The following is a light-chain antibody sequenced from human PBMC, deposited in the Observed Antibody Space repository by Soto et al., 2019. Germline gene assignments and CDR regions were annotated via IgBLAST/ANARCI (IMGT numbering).Light chain of an antibody. CDR1: QSIRSW. V-gene: IGKV1-5*03. CDR2: KAS. J-gene: IGKJ1*01. Sequence: DIPMTHSPSTLSASVGDRVTITCRASQSIRSWLAWYQQKPGKAPKLLIYKASTLETGVPSRFSGSGSGTEFTLTISSLQPDDFATYYCQQYNSYPWTFGQGTKVDIK. CDR3: QQYNSYPWT.